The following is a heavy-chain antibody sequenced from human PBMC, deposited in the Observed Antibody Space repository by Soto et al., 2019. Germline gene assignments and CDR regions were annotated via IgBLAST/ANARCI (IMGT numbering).Heavy chain of an antibody. CDR2: INPKSGGT. J-gene: IGHJ6*02. Sequence: GASVKVSCKASGYRFTDYHIHWVRQAPGQGIEWLARINPKSGGTSTAQKFQGWVTMTTDTSISTASMERTRLTSDDTAIYYCARGDSTDCSNGVCSFFYNHDMDVWGQGTTVTVSS. CDR3: ARGDSTDCSNGVCSFFYNHDMDV. V-gene: IGHV1-2*04. CDR1: GYRFTDYH. D-gene: IGHD2-8*01.